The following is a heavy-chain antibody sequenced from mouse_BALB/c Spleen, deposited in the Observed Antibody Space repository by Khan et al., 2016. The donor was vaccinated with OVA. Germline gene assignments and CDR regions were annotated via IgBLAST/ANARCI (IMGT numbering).Heavy chain of an antibody. CDR1: GYTFTDFA. Sequence: QVQLQQSGTELVRPGVSVKISCKGSGYTFTDFAIHWVKQSHAKSLEWIGVISTYYGHPTYNQMFQEKATMTVDKSSSTAYMEFARLTSEASAIYCCERGSGNFWFADWGQGTPVTVSA. CDR3: ERGSGNFWFAD. J-gene: IGHJ3*01. V-gene: IGHV1S137*01. D-gene: IGHD1-3*01. CDR2: ISTYYGHP.